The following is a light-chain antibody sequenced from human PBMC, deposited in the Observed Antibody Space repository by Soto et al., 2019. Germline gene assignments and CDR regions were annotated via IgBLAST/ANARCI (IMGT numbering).Light chain of an antibody. CDR2: DAS. CDR3: QQYDNLPYT. V-gene: IGKV1-33*01. CDR1: QDISMY. J-gene: IGKJ5*01. Sequence: DFQMTPSPSSLSASVGDRVTITCQASQDISMYLNWYQQKSGKAPKLLIYDASNLETGVPSRFSGSGSGTDFTFTISSLQPEDIATYYCQQYDNLPYTFGQGTRLEIK.